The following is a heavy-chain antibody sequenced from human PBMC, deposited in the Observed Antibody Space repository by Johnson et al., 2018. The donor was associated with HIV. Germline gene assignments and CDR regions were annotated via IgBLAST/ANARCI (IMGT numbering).Heavy chain of an antibody. V-gene: IGHV3-33*01. CDR3: AREKGELRGDAFDI. Sequence: VQLVESGGGVVQPGRSLGLSCAASGFTFSSYGMHWVRQGSGKGLEWVAVIRYDGSDKYYADSVKGRFTISRDNSMNTLYLQMNSLTPGDTAVYYCAREKGELRGDAFDIWGQGTMVSVSS. CDR1: GFTFSSYG. D-gene: IGHD1-26*01. J-gene: IGHJ3*02. CDR2: IRYDGSDK.